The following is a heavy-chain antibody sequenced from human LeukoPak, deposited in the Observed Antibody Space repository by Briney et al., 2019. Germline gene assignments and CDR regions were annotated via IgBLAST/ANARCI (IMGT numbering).Heavy chain of an antibody. Sequence: GGSLRLSCAASGFTFDDYAMHWVRQAPGKGLEWVSGIIWNTGSVGYADSVKGRFTISRDNAKNSLYPQMNSLRVEDTDFYYCAKHGGSGWTAHYSYGLDVWGQGTTVTVSS. V-gene: IGHV3-9*01. J-gene: IGHJ6*02. CDR2: IIWNTGSV. CDR1: GFTFDDYA. CDR3: AKHGGSGWTAHYSYGLDV. D-gene: IGHD6-19*01.